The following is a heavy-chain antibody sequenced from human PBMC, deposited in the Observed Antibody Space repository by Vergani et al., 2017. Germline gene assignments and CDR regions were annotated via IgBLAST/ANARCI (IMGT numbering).Heavy chain of an antibody. CDR1: GGSFSGYY. CDR3: ARGGGYGYYYDYGMDV. Sequence: QVQLQQWGAGLLKPSETLSLTCAVYGGSFSGYYWSWIRQPPGKGLEWIGEINHSGSTHYNPSLKSRVTISVDTSKTQFSLKLRAVTASDSGVYYGARGGGYGYYYDYGMDVWGQGTTVTVSS. D-gene: IGHD6-13*01. CDR2: INHSGST. V-gene: IGHV4-34*01. J-gene: IGHJ6*02.